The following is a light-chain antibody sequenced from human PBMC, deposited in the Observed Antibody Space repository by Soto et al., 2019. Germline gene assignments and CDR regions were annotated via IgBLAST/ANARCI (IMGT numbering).Light chain of an antibody. J-gene: IGKJ2*01. CDR2: DAS. CDR1: QRLSNN. CDR3: QQYGTSPNT. V-gene: IGKV3-20*01. Sequence: EIVLTQSPATLSVSPGESATLSCRASQRLSNNVAWYQQTPGQAPRLLIYDASTRATGVPDRFIGSGSGTDFTLTISRLEPEDFAVYYCQQYGTSPNTFGQGTKVDIK.